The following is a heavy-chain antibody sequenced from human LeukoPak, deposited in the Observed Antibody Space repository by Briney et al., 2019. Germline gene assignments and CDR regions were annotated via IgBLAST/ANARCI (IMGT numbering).Heavy chain of an antibody. Sequence: SGTLSLTCTVSGGSISSSNWWSWVRQPPGKGLEWIGEIYHGGSTNYSPSPKSRVTMSVDRSKNQFSLKLSSVTAADTAVYYCARGEDYGSGTVHFDYWGQGTLVTVSS. D-gene: IGHD3-10*01. J-gene: IGHJ4*02. CDR1: GGSISSSNW. CDR3: ARGEDYGSGTVHFDY. V-gene: IGHV4-4*02. CDR2: IYHGGST.